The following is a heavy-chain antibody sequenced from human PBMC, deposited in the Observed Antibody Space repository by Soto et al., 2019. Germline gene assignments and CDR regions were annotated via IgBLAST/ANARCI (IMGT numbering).Heavy chain of an antibody. CDR3: ARDPSTINKLIGVWFDP. CDR1: GDTFGRFT. CDR2: IKPISDIT. J-gene: IGHJ5*02. V-gene: IGHV1-69*13. Sequence: SVEVSCKASGDTFGRFTINWVRQAPGQGLEWMGGIKPISDITNYAQRLQGRVTFTADASTSTVYLELSSLRSEDTAMYYCARDPSTINKLIGVWFDPWGQGTLVTVSS. D-gene: IGHD4-4*01.